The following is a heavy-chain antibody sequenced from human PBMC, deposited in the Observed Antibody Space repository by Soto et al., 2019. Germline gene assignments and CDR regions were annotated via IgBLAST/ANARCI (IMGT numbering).Heavy chain of an antibody. CDR1: GGTSTIYT. Sequence: QVPLVQSGTELKKPGSSVKVSCEASGGTSTIYTITWVRQAPGQGLAWMGRIVPMLGITNYARNFQDRLTITADQSKGTAYMELSSLRFEDTALYYCATEKYGAGRVGVYGWGQGTQVTVSS. CDR3: ATEKYGAGRVGVYG. D-gene: IGHD3-10*01. J-gene: IGHJ4*02. CDR2: IVPMLGIT. V-gene: IGHV1-69*08.